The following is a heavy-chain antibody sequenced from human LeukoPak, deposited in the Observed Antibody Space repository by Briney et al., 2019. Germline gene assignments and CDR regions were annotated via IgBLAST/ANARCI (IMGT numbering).Heavy chain of an antibody. Sequence: NPGAPVKVFCKASGYNFISHYMHWVRQAPGQGLEGMGINNPSGGSTSYAQKFQDRVTMTRDTSTSTVYMELSSLKSEDTAVYYCAREDVVLVDAVRYYYYGMDVWGQGTTVTVSS. CDR2: NNPSGGST. CDR3: AREDVVLVDAVRYYYYGMDV. J-gene: IGHJ6*02. V-gene: IGHV1-46*01. CDR1: GYNFISHY. D-gene: IGHD2-8*01.